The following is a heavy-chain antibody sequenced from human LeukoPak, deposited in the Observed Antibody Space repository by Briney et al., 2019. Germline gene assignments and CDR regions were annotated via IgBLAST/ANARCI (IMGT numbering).Heavy chain of an antibody. CDR3: ARDWAPSLTPTLADY. D-gene: IGHD1-14*01. V-gene: IGHV1-46*01. CDR1: GYTFTSYY. J-gene: IGHJ4*02. Sequence: GASVKVSCKASGYTFTSYYMHWVRQAPGQGLEWMGIINPSGGSTSYAQKFQGRVTMTRDTSTSTVYMELSSLRSEDTAVYYCARDWAPSLTPTLADYWGQGTLVTVSS. CDR2: INPSGGST.